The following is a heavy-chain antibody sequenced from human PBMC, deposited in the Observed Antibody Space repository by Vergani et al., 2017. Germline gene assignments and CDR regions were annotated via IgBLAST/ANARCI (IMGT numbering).Heavy chain of an antibody. V-gene: IGHV3-9*01. CDR3: AKDSRGGYDSSGYYYDY. D-gene: IGHD3-22*01. Sequence: EVQLVESGGGLVQPGRSLRLSCAASGFTFDDYAMHWVRQAPGKGLEWVSGISWNSGSIGYADSVKGRFTISRDNAKNSLYRQMNSLRAEDTALYYCAKDSRGGYDSSGYYYDYWGQGTLVTVSS. J-gene: IGHJ4*02. CDR2: ISWNSGSI. CDR1: GFTFDDYA.